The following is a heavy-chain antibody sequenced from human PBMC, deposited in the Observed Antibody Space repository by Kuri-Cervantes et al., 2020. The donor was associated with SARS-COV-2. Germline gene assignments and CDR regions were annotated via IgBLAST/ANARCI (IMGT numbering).Heavy chain of an antibody. Sequence: SVKVSCKASGGTFSSYAISWVRQAPGQGLEWMGRIIPILGTANYAQKFQGRVTITADKSTSTAYMELSSLRSEDTAVYYCARSYSNYVGYYYYMDVWGKGTTGTESS. V-gene: IGHV1-69*04. CDR2: IIPILGTA. CDR1: GGTFSSYA. D-gene: IGHD4-11*01. CDR3: ARSYSNYVGYYYYMDV. J-gene: IGHJ6*03.